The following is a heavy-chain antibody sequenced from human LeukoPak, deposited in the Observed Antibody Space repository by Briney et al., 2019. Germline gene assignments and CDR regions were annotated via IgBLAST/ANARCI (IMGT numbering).Heavy chain of an antibody. V-gene: IGHV1-69*13. J-gene: IGHJ6*02. D-gene: IGHD2-15*01. CDR3: ARLDCSGGSCYQNYYYGMDV. CDR1: GGTFSSYA. Sequence: GASVKVSCKASGGTFSSYAISWVRQAPGQGLEWMGGIILIFGTANYAQKFQGRVTITADESTSTAYMELSSLRSEDTAVYYCARLDCSGGSCYQNYYYGMDVWGQGTTVTVSS. CDR2: IILIFGTA.